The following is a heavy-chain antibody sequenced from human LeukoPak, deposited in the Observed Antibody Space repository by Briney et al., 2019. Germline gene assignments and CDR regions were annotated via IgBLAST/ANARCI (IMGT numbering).Heavy chain of an antibody. Sequence: GGSLRLSCAASGFTFSDYYMTWVRQAPGKGLEWVSYISSSSNTVYYAGSVKGRLTVSRDNANNSLYVQMTNLRAEDTAVYYCARRAMGATSFDYWGQGTLVTVSS. CDR2: ISSSSNTV. J-gene: IGHJ4*02. CDR1: GFTFSDYY. CDR3: ARRAMGATSFDY. V-gene: IGHV3-11*04. D-gene: IGHD1-26*01.